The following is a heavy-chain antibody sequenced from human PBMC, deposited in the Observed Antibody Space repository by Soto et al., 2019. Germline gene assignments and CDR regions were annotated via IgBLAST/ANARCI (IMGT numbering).Heavy chain of an antibody. CDR3: AKVPPRLERRRYYFDY. CDR1: GFTFSSYA. V-gene: IGHV3-23*01. D-gene: IGHD1-1*01. Sequence: PGGSLRLSCXASGFTFSSYAMSWVRQAPGKGLEWVSAISGSGGSTYYADSVKGRFTISRDNSKNTLYLQMNSLRAEDTAVYYCAKVPPRLERRRYYFDYWGQGTLVTVSS. CDR2: ISGSGGST. J-gene: IGHJ4*02.